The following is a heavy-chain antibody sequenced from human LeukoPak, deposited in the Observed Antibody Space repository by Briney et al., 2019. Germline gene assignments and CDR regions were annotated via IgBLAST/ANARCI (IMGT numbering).Heavy chain of an antibody. Sequence: SVTLSLTCTVSGVSISNYYWSWIRQSPGKGLEFIGYIHSNGNTKYNPSLKSRVTMSIDTSKNQFSLTLTSVTAADTAVYYCARHDNYGDYTLGSWGQGTLVAVSS. CDR3: ARHDNYGDYTLGS. V-gene: IGHV4-59*08. D-gene: IGHD4-17*01. J-gene: IGHJ5*02. CDR2: IHSNGNT. CDR1: GVSISNYY.